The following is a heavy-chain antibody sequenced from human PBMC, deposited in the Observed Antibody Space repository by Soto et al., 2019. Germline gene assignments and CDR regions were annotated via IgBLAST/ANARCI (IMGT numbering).Heavy chain of an antibody. CDR1: GVTFSSYG. Sequence: PGGSLRLPCVAPGVTFSSYGMHWVRQAPGRGLEWVAFIWYDGRNENYTDSVKGRFSISRDNSKNTLFLQMNSLRADYTAVYYCARGTATDGLDSWGQGTLVTVSS. V-gene: IGHV3-33*01. CDR3: ARGTATDGLDS. J-gene: IGHJ5*01. D-gene: IGHD2-21*02. CDR2: IWYDGRNE.